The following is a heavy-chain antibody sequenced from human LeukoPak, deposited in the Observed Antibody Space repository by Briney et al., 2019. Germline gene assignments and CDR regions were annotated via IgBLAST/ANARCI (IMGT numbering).Heavy chain of an antibody. J-gene: IGHJ5*02. Sequence: GGSLRLSCAASGFTFSSHWMHWVRQAPGKGLLWVSRINNDGTKIGYADSVKGRFTISRDNAKNSLDLQMDSLIAEDTAVYYCAKERFSSWHSNWFAPWGQGPLVTVSS. CDR2: INNDGTKI. V-gene: IGHV3-74*01. D-gene: IGHD6-13*01. CDR3: AKERFSSWHSNWFAP. CDR1: GFTFSSHW.